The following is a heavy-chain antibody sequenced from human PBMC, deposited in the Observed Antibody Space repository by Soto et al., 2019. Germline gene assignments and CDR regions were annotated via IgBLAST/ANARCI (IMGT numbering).Heavy chain of an antibody. CDR3: ARSPPHYGDYGPFDY. J-gene: IGHJ4*02. D-gene: IGHD4-17*01. Sequence: QVQLVQSGAEVKKPGASVKVSCKASGYTFTSYGISWVRQAPGQGLEWMGWISAYNGNTNYAQKLQGRVTMTTATSTSTAYMELRSLRSDDTAVYYCARSPPHYGDYGPFDYWGQGTLVTVSS. CDR2: ISAYNGNT. V-gene: IGHV1-18*01. CDR1: GYTFTSYG.